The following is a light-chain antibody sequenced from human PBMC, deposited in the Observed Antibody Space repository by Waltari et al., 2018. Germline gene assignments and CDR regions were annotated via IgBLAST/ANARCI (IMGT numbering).Light chain of an antibody. V-gene: IGKV1-NL1*01. Sequence: DIQMTQSPSSLSASVGDRVTIPCRASQGISNSLAWYQQKPGKAPKLLLYLTSRLESGVPARFSGSGSGTDYTRTISSLQPEDFATYYCQQHYSSLWTFGQGTKVEIK. J-gene: IGKJ1*01. CDR2: LTS. CDR1: QGISNS. CDR3: QQHYSSLWT.